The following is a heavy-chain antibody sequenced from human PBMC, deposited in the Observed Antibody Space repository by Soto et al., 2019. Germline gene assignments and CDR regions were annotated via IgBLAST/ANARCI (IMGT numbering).Heavy chain of an antibody. D-gene: IGHD2-21*02. CDR3: ARGPSCGGDCDPFDY. J-gene: IGHJ4*02. V-gene: IGHV1-46*01. CDR2: INPSGGRT. Sequence: ASVKVSCKASGYTFTSYYMHWVRQAPGQGLEWMAMINPSGGRTKYAQIFQGRVTLTRDTSTGTVDMELSSLTSEDTAIYYCARGPSCGGDCDPFDYWGQGTTGTVSS. CDR1: GYTFTSYY.